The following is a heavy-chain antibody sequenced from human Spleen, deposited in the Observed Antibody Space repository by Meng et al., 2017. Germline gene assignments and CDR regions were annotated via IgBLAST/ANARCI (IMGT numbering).Heavy chain of an antibody. CDR3: ARGTYSSGWAFDY. Sequence: QVQLQESGPGLVKPSETLSLTCAVYGGSFSGYYWSWIRQPPGKGLEWIGKINHSGSTNYNPSLKSRVTISVDTSKNQFSLKLSSVTAADTAVYYCARGTYSSGWAFDYWGQGTLVTVSS. V-gene: IGHV4-34*01. J-gene: IGHJ4*02. D-gene: IGHD6-19*01. CDR1: GGSFSGYY. CDR2: INHSGST.